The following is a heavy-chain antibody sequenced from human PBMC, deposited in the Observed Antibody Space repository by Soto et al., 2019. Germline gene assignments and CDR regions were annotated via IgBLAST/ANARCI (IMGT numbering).Heavy chain of an antibody. J-gene: IGHJ5*02. D-gene: IGHD3-3*01. Sequence: SETLSLTCAVYGGSFSGYYWSWIRQPPGKGLEWIGEINHSGSTNYNPSLKSRVTISVDTSKNQFSLKLSSVTAADTAVYYCARGGITIFGVVKTTNWFDPWGQGTLVTVSS. CDR1: GGSFSGYY. CDR2: INHSGST. CDR3: ARGGITIFGVVKTTNWFDP. V-gene: IGHV4-34*01.